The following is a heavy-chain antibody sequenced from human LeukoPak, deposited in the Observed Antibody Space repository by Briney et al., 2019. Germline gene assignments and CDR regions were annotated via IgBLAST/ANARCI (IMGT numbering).Heavy chain of an antibody. CDR3: ARFPLGQWLGFDY. CDR2: INPNSGGT. Sequence: ASVKVSCEASGYTFTGYYMHWVRQAPGQGLEWMGWINPNSGGTNYAQKFQGRVTMTRDTSISTAYMELSRLRSDDTAVYYCARFPLGQWLGFDYWGQGTLVTVSS. J-gene: IGHJ4*02. CDR1: GYTFTGYY. V-gene: IGHV1-2*02. D-gene: IGHD6-19*01.